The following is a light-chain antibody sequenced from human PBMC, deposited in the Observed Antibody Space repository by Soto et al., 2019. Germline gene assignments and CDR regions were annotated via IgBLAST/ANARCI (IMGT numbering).Light chain of an antibody. Sequence: DIQMTQSPSTLSASVGDRVTITCRANQSISFWLAWYQQKPGKAPKVLIYKASTLESGVPSRFSGSGSGTEFSLTITSLQPDDSAMYYCQQYNGYSWTFGRGTKVDIK. CDR2: KAS. V-gene: IGKV1-5*03. J-gene: IGKJ1*01. CDR1: QSISFW. CDR3: QQYNGYSWT.